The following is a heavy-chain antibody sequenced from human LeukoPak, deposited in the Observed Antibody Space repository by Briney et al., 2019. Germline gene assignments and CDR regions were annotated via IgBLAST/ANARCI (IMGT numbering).Heavy chain of an antibody. CDR1: GFTFSSYS. CDR3: ARDKVYGSSWYWTPSKTYYFDY. V-gene: IGHV3-21*01. D-gene: IGHD6-13*01. CDR2: ISSSSSYI. Sequence: GGSLRLSCAASGFTFSSYSMNWVRQAPGKGLEWVSSISSSSSYIYYADSVKGRFTISRDNAKNSLYLQMNSLRAEDTAVYYCARDKVYGSSWYWTPSKTYYFDYWGQGTLVTVSS. J-gene: IGHJ4*02.